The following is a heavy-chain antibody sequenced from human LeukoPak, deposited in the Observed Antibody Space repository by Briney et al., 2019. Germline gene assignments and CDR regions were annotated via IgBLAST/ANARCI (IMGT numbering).Heavy chain of an antibody. CDR1: GFTFSSYE. D-gene: IGHD6-19*01. J-gene: IGHJ4*02. Sequence: GGSLRLSCAASGFTFSSYEMNWVRQAPGKGLGWVSYISSSGSTIYYADSVKGRFTISRDNARNSLYLQMNSLRAEDTAVYYCASLTSGLFDYWGQGTLVTVSS. CDR3: ASLTSGLFDY. V-gene: IGHV3-48*03. CDR2: ISSSGSTI.